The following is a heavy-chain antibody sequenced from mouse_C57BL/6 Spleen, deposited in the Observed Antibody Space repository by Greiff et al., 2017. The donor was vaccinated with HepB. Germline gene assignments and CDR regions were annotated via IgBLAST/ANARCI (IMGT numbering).Heavy chain of an antibody. J-gene: IGHJ4*01. CDR1: GFTFSSYA. CDR3: ARDRLRWMDY. D-gene: IGHD1-1*01. CDR2: ISDGGSYT. V-gene: IGHV5-4*01. Sequence: EVQLVESGGGLVKPGGSLKLSCAASGFTFSSYAMSWVRQTPEKRLEWVATISDGGSYTYYPDNVKGRFTISRDNAKNNLYLQMSHLKSEDTAMYYCARDRLRWMDYWGQGTSVTVSS.